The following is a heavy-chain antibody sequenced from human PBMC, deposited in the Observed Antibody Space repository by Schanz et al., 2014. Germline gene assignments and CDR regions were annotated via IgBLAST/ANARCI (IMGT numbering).Heavy chain of an antibody. V-gene: IGHV1-46*03. Sequence: QVQLVQSGAEVKKPGASVKVSCKASGYTFTSDSMHWVRQAPGQGLEWMGMINPSGGGTSYALRFQDRVTVTRDTSRSTVYMELSSLRSEDTAVYYCARAPTAYCSDTSCLGKPVDYWGQGTLVTVSS. CDR1: GYTFTSDS. J-gene: IGHJ4*02. D-gene: IGHD2-2*01. CDR3: ARAPTAYCSDTSCLGKPVDY. CDR2: INPSGGGT.